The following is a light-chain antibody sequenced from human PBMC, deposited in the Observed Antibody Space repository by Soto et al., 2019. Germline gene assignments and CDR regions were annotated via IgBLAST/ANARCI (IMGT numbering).Light chain of an antibody. CDR1: SSDVGGYNY. CDR2: EVS. J-gene: IGLJ1*01. CDR3: SSYTSSSTLYV. V-gene: IGLV2-14*01. Sequence: QSALTQPASVSGSPGQSITISCTGTSSDVGGYNYVSWYQQKPGKATKLMIYEVSYRPSGVSNRFSGSKSGNTASLTISGLQAEDEADYYCSSYTSSSTLYVFGTGTKVTV.